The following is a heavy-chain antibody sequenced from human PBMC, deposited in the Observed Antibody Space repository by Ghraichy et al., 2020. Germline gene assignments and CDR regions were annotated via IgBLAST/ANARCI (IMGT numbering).Heavy chain of an antibody. CDR1: GFSLSTSGMC. D-gene: IGHD1-26*01. CDR2: IDWDDDK. CDR3: ARERIVGATRLFDY. V-gene: IGHV2-70*11. Sequence: SGPTLVKPTQTLTLTCTFSGFSLSTSGMCVSWIRQPPGKALEWLARIDWDDDKYYSTSLKTRLTISKDTSKNQVVLTMTNMDPVDTATYYCARERIVGATRLFDYWGQGTLVTVSS. J-gene: IGHJ4*02.